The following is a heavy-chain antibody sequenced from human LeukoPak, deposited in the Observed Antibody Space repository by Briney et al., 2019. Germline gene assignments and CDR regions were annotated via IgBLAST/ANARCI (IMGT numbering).Heavy chain of an antibody. CDR1: GFTFSSYA. J-gene: IGHJ4*02. V-gene: IGHV3-23*01. CDR2: ISGSGGST. CDR3: AKDPYRSSWYSFDY. Sequence: GGSLRLSCAASGFTFSSYAMSWVRQAPGKGLEWVSAISGSGGSTYYADSVKGRFTISRDNSKNTLYLQMNSLRADDTAVYYCAKDPYRSSWYSFDYWGQGTLVTVSS. D-gene: IGHD6-13*01.